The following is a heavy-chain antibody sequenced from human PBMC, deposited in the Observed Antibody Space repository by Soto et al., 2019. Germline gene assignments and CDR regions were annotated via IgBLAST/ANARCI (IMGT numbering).Heavy chain of an antibody. CDR3: ARGWCGPDV. Sequence: EVQLVESGGGLVQPGGSLRLSCAASEFTFSGRSVHWVRQAPGKGLVWVSGIDKVGTDSTYADSVKGRFTSSRDNAKNTVYLQMNSLRVDDTAGYYCARGWCGPDVWGEGTTVTVSS. J-gene: IGHJ6*02. D-gene: IGHD3-10*01. CDR2: IDKVGTDS. CDR1: EFTFSGRS. V-gene: IGHV3-74*01.